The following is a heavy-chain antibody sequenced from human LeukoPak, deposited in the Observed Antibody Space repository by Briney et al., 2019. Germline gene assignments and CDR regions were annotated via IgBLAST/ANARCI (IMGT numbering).Heavy chain of an antibody. CDR3: ANTGPIQLSMAFDY. Sequence: GASVKVSCKASGGTFSSYAISWVRQAPGQGLEWMGGIIPIFGTANYAQKFQGRVTITADESTSTAYMELSSLRSEDTAVYYCANTGPIQLSMAFDYWGQGTLVTVSS. CDR2: IIPIFGTA. V-gene: IGHV1-69*13. CDR1: GGTFSSYA. J-gene: IGHJ4*02. D-gene: IGHD5-18*01.